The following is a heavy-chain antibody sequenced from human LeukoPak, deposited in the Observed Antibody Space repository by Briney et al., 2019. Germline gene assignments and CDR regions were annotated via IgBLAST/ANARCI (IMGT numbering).Heavy chain of an antibody. CDR2: ISGDSTYI. CDR3: ARVSGRLERQSDLDY. D-gene: IGHD1-1*01. V-gene: IGHV3-21*01. CDR1: GFTFASYS. Sequence: GGSLRLSCAASGFTFASYSMNWVRQAPGKGLEWVSSISGDSTYIYNAGSVEGRFTIPRDNAQASLYLQMISLRADDTAVYYCARVSGRLERQSDLDYWGQGTLVIVSS. J-gene: IGHJ4*02.